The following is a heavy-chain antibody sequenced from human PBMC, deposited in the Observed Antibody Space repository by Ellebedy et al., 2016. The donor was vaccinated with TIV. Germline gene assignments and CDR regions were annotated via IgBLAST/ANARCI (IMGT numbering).Heavy chain of an antibody. CDR2: INPSGGST. CDR1: GYTFTKYY. V-gene: IGHV1-46*01. J-gene: IGHJ4*02. Sequence: ASVKVSCKASGYTFTKYYMHWVRQAPGQGLEWMGMINPSGGSTSYAQKFQGRVTMTRDTSTSTVYMELSSRRSEDTAVYYCTCLQLGIADYFDYWGQGALVTVSS. D-gene: IGHD6-13*01. CDR3: TCLQLGIADYFDY.